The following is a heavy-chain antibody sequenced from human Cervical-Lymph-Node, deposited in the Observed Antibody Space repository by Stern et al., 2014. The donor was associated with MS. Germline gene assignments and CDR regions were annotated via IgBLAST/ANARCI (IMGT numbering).Heavy chain of an antibody. CDR3: ARGNPYYYGMDV. Sequence: EVQLVESGGGLVQPGGSLRLSCAASGFTFSSYSMNWVRQAPGKGLEWVSSISSSSSYIYYADSVKGRFTISRDNAKNSLYLQMNSLRAEDTAVYYCARGNPYYYGMDVWGQGTTVTVSS. D-gene: IGHD1-14*01. J-gene: IGHJ6*02. V-gene: IGHV3-21*02. CDR2: ISSSSSYI. CDR1: GFTFSSYS.